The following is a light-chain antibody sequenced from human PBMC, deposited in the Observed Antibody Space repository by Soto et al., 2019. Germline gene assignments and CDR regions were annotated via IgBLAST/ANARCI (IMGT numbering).Light chain of an antibody. Sequence: IHMTQSPTTLSASVGDRVTITCRATETISNWLAWYQQKPGKAPNILIYTTSTLESGVPSRFSGIGSGTDFPLTISSLAPEDFAVYYCQQRSNWITFGQGTRLEIK. CDR2: TTS. V-gene: IGKV1-5*03. CDR3: QQRSNWIT. CDR1: ETISNW. J-gene: IGKJ5*01.